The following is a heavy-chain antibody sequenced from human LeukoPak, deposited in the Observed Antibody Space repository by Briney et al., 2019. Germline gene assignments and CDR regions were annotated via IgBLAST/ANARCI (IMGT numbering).Heavy chain of an antibody. V-gene: IGHV1-2*02. CDR2: INPNSGGT. D-gene: IGHD6-19*01. CDR3: ARSSGWKYNIDY. Sequence: ASVKVSCKASGYTFTGYYMHWVRQAPGQGLEWMGWINPNSGGTNYAQKFQGRVTMTRDTSISTAYMELSRLRSDDTAVYYCARSSGWKYNIDYWGQGTLVTVSS. CDR1: GYTFTGYY. J-gene: IGHJ4*02.